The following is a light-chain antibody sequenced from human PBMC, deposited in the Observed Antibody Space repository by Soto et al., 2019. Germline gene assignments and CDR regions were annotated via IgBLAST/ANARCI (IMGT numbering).Light chain of an antibody. CDR1: QGISSY. CDR3: QQFGSYPLT. J-gene: IGKJ4*01. CDR2: LAS. V-gene: IGKV1-9*01. Sequence: DVQLTQSPSFLSASVGDRVTITCRASQGISSYLAWYQQKPGKAPKLLIYLASTLQSGVPSRFSGSGSGTEFTLTISSLQPEDFATYYCQQFGSYPLTFGGGTEVEIK.